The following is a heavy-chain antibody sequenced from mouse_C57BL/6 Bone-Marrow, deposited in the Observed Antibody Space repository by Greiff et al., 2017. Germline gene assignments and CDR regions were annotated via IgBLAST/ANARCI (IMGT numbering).Heavy chain of an antibody. Sequence: QVQLQQPGTELVKPGASVKLSCKASGYTFTSYWMHWVKQRPGQGLEWIGNINPSNGGTNYNEKFKSKATLTVDKSSRTAYMQLSSLTSADSAVYYCAREEGLLLRFAYWGQGTLVTVSA. CDR2: INPSNGGT. CDR1: GYTFTSYW. V-gene: IGHV1-53*01. CDR3: AREEGLLLRFAY. D-gene: IGHD1-1*01. J-gene: IGHJ3*01.